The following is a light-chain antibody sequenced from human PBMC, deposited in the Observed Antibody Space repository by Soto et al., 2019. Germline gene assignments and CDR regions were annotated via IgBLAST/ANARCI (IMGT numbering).Light chain of an antibody. CDR3: NSYTSSSTLVV. J-gene: IGLJ2*01. CDR2: DVT. V-gene: IGLV2-14*03. CDR1: SSDVGGYNY. Sequence: QSALTQPASVSGSPGQSITISCNGTSSDVGGYNYVSWYQHRPGEAPKLMIYDVTHRPSGVSNRFSGSKSGNTASLTISGLQAEDEADYYCNSYTSSSTLVVFGGGTNLTVL.